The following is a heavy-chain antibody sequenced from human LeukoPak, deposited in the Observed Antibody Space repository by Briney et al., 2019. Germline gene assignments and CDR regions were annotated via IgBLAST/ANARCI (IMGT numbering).Heavy chain of an antibody. Sequence: PSETLSLTCTVSGASVSGVYWSWIRQPPGKGLEWIGSIYYSGSTYYNPSLKSRVTISVDTSKNQFSLKLSSVTAADTAVYYCASHDYGDYRVVYWGQGTLVTVSS. D-gene: IGHD4-17*01. V-gene: IGHV4-39*01. CDR2: IYYSGST. CDR3: ASHDYGDYRVVY. J-gene: IGHJ4*02. CDR1: GASVSGVY.